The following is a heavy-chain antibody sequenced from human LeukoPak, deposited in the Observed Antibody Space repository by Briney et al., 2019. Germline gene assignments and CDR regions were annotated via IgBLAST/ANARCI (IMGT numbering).Heavy chain of an antibody. D-gene: IGHD1-26*01. Sequence: PSETLSLTCAVSGGSISRYYWSWIRQPPRKGLEWIGYIYYSGSTNYNPSLKSRVTISVDTSKYQFSLKLSSVTAADTAVYYCARVDSGSYLSFDYWGQGTLVTVSS. J-gene: IGHJ4*02. CDR2: IYYSGST. CDR1: GGSISRYY. V-gene: IGHV4-59*01. CDR3: ARVDSGSYLSFDY.